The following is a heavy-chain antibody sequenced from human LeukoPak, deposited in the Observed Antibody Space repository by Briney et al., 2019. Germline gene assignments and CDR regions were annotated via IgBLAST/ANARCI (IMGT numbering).Heavy chain of an antibody. CDR1: GYTFIDYY. CDR2: IVPNSGGT. Sequence: ASVKVSCKTSGYTFIDYYIHWVRQAPGQGLEWMGWIVPNSGGTKYAQKFQGRVTMTRDTSISTAYMELSRLRYDDTAVYYCATLGATSFDYWGQGALVTVSS. J-gene: IGHJ4*02. CDR3: ATLGATSFDY. V-gene: IGHV1-2*02. D-gene: IGHD1-26*01.